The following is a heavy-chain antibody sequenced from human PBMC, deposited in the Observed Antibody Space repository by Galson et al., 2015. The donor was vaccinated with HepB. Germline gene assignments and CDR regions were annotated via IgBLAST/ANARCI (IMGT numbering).Heavy chain of an antibody. Sequence: QSGAEVKKPGESLKISCKGSGYSFTSYWIGWVRQMPGKGLEWMGIIYPGDSDTRYSPSFQGQVTISADKSISTAYLQWSSLKASDTAMYYCARFRSVVVTASDAFDIWGQGTMVTVSS. CDR1: GYSFTSYW. CDR2: IYPGDSDT. CDR3: ARFRSVVVTASDAFDI. V-gene: IGHV5-51*01. J-gene: IGHJ3*02. D-gene: IGHD2-21*02.